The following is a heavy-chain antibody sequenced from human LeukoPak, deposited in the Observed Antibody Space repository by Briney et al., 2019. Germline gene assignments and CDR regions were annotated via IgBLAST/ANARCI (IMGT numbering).Heavy chain of an antibody. CDR1: GFTFSSYS. Sequence: GGTLRLSCSVSGFTFSSYSMNWVRQAPGKGLQWVSSISGGGSYIFYADSVEGRFSVSRDNAKNSVFLQMKSLRAEDTAVYYCARGLGDYDAFDVWGHGTRVTVAS. D-gene: IGHD4-17*01. CDR3: ARGLGDYDAFDV. J-gene: IGHJ3*01. CDR2: ISGGGSYI. V-gene: IGHV3-21*01.